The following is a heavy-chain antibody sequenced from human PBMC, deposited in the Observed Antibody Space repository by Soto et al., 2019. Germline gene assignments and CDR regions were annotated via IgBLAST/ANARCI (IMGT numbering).Heavy chain of an antibody. Sequence: PSETLSLTCAVYGGSFSCYYWSWIRQPPGKGLEWIGEINHSGSTNYNPSLKSRVTISVDTSKNQFSLKLSSVTAADTAVYYCAXARGIAARPGYYYGMDVWGQGTTVTVSS. CDR3: AXARGIAARPGYYYGMDV. CDR1: GGSFSCYY. V-gene: IGHV4-34*01. D-gene: IGHD6-6*01. CDR2: INHSGST. J-gene: IGHJ6*02.